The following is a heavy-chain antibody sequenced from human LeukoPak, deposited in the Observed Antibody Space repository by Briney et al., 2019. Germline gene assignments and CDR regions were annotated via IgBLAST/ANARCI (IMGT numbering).Heavy chain of an antibody. D-gene: IGHD3-10*01. CDR1: GGSISSSSYY. CDR2: IYYSGST. V-gene: IGHV4-39*01. J-gene: IGHJ4*02. CDR3: ARLSARYYGSGTVDY. Sequence: SETLSLTCTVSGGSISSSSYYWGWIRQPPGKGLEWIGCIYYSGSTYYNPSLKSRVTISVDTSKIQFSLKLSSVTAADTAVYYCARLSARYYGSGTVDYWGQGTLVTVSS.